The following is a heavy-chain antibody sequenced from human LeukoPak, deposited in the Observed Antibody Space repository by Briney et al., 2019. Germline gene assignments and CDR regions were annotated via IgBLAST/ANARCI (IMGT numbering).Heavy chain of an antibody. D-gene: IGHD2-2*01. CDR2: INQSGST. CDR1: GGSFSGYY. Sequence: PSETLSLTCAVYGGSFSGYYWSWIRQPPGKGLEWIGEINQSGSTNYNPSLKSRVTISVDTSKKQFSLKLSPVTAADTAVYYCAAGCRSTSCYWYYYTDVWGKGTTVTVSS. CDR3: AAGCRSTSCYWYYYTDV. J-gene: IGHJ6*03. V-gene: IGHV4-34*01.